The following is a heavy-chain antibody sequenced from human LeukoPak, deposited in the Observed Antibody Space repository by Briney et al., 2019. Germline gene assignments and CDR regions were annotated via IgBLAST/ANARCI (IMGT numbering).Heavy chain of an antibody. CDR1: GFTFSSYA. D-gene: IGHD6-6*01. Sequence: GGSLRLSCAASGFTFSSYAMIWVRQAPGKGLEWVSAISGSGGSTYYADSVKGRFTISRDNSKNTLYLQMNSLRAEDTAVYYCAKTISVARYCFDYWGQGTLVTVSS. J-gene: IGHJ4*02. CDR2: ISGSGGST. V-gene: IGHV3-23*01. CDR3: AKTISVARYCFDY.